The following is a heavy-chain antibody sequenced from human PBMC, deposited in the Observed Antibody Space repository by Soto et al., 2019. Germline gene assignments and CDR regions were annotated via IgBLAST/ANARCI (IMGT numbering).Heavy chain of an antibody. V-gene: IGHV4-31*03. CDR3: ARGIEMATIPFDY. CDR2: IYYSGST. D-gene: IGHD5-12*01. J-gene: IGHJ4*02. CDR1: GGSISSGGYY. Sequence: PSETLSLTCTVSGGSISSGGYYWSWIRQHPGKGLEWIGYIYYSGSTYYNPSLKSRVTISVDTSKNQFSLKLSSVTAADTAVYYCARGIEMATIPFDYWRQRTLVTVSS.